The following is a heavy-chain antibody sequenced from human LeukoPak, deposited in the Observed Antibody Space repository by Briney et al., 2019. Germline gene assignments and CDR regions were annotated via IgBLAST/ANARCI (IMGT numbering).Heavy chain of an antibody. V-gene: IGHV3-21*01. D-gene: IGHD5-18*01. CDR1: GFTFSSYS. J-gene: IGHJ3*02. CDR3: ARVQLWLNDAFDI. Sequence: GGSLRLSCAASGFTFSSYSTNWVRQAPGKGLEWVSSISSSSSYIYYADSVKGRFTISRDNAKNSLYLQMNSLRAEDTAVYYCARVQLWLNDAFDIWGQGTMVTVSS. CDR2: ISSSSSYI.